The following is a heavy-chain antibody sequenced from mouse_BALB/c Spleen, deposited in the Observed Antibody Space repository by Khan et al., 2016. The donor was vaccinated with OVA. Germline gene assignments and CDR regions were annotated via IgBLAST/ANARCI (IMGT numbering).Heavy chain of an antibody. CDR3: ARRTTEYALDY. CDR2: INPRSG. CDR1: GYTFTSHT. J-gene: IGHJ4*01. Sequence: VQLQQSGAELARPGASVKMSCKASGYTFTSHTMHWIKQRPGQGLEWIGYINPRSGYNQKLNDKATLTADLSSSTAYMQLSSLTSEDSAVYYCARRTTEYALDYWGQGTSVTGSS. V-gene: IGHV1-4*01. D-gene: IGHD2-14*01.